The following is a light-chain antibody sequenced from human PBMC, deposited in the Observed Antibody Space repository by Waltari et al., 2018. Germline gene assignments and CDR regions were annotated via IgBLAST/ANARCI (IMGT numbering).Light chain of an antibody. V-gene: IGLV1-44*01. CDR3: TGWDDSLNGVV. J-gene: IGLJ2*01. CDR1: SPNIGSNY. CDR2: SSN. Sequence: QSVLTQPPSASGTPGQRVTISCSGSSPNIGSNYVNWYQQRPGTAPKLLSYSSNPRPSGVPDRFSGSKSGTSASLAISGLQSEDEADYYCTGWDDSLNGVVFGGGTKLTVL.